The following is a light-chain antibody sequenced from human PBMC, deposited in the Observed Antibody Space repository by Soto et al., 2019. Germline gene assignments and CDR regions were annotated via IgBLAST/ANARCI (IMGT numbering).Light chain of an antibody. J-gene: IGKJ1*01. CDR2: KGS. CDR1: QSLPSTW. V-gene: IGKV1-5*03. Sequence: DVQMTQSPSTLSASVGDKVTITCRASQSLPSTWLAWFQQRPGKAHNVLIYKGSALASGVSSRFSGSGSGTEFTLPISSLQPDDFAPYSWQQYAAQSPWTFGQGTRV. CDR3: QQYAAQSPWT.